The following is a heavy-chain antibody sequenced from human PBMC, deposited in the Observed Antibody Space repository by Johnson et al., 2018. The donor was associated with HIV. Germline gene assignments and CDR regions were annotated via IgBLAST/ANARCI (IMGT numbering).Heavy chain of an antibody. Sequence: VQLVESGGGLVQPGGSLRLSCAASGFTFSSYDMHWVRQATGKGLEWVSAIGTAGDTYYPGSVKGRFTISGDNSKNSLYLQMNSLRAEDTAVYYWARDPPIMITFGGVLDAFDIWGQGTMVTVSS. D-gene: IGHD3-16*01. CDR3: ARDPPIMITFGGVLDAFDI. CDR1: GFTFSSYD. J-gene: IGHJ3*02. CDR2: IGTAGDT. V-gene: IGHV3-13*01.